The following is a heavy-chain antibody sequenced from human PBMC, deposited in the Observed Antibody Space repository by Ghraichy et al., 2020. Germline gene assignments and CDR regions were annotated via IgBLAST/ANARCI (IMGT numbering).Heavy chain of an antibody. V-gene: IGHV4-39*01. D-gene: IGHD2-15*01. CDR1: GGSISSSTYY. J-gene: IGHJ4*02. CDR2: IYYSGRT. Sequence: SLTCTVSGGSISSSTYYWGWIRQPPGKGLGWIGGIYYSGRTYFNPSLRSRVTISVDTSKNQFSLKLSSVTAADTAVYYCASLYCSGASCHIDYWGQGTLVTVSS. CDR3: ASLYCSGASCHIDY.